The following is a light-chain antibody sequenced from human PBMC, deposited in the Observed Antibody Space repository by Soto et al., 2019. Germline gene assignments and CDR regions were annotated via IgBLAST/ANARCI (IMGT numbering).Light chain of an antibody. Sequence: QAVVTQEPSLTVSPGGTVTLTCGSSTGAVSSGHYPYWYQQKPGQAPRALIYDTSKKHSWTPARFSGSLLGGKAALTLSGAQPEDEADYYCLLSYISSSVNFVVFGGGTKLTVL. V-gene: IGLV7-46*01. J-gene: IGLJ2*01. CDR3: LLSYISSSVNFVV. CDR2: DTS. CDR1: TGAVSSGHY.